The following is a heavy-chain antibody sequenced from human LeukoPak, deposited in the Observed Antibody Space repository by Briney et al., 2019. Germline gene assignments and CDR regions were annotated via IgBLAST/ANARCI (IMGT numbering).Heavy chain of an antibody. J-gene: IGHJ4*02. D-gene: IGHD6-19*01. CDR3: ARGTEAVAGIDF. CDR2: ISYDGSNK. CDR1: GFTFGSYA. Sequence: GGSLRLSCAASGFTFGSYAMHWVRQAPGKGLEWVAVISYDGSNKYYADSVKGRFTISRDNFKSTLYLQMNSLKADDTAVYNCARGTEAVAGIDFWGQGTLVTVSS. V-gene: IGHV3-30-3*01.